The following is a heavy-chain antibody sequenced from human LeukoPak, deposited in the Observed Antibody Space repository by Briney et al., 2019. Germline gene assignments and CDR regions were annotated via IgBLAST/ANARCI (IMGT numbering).Heavy chain of an antibody. CDR1: GFTFSSYSM. J-gene: IGHJ4*02. CDR2: IHRSGSP. V-gene: IGHV4-4*02. Sequence: KAGGSLRLSCAASGFTFSSYSMNWVRKPPGKGLEWIGEIHRSGSPNYNPSLQSRVTISIDRSRNQIALELSSVTAADTAVYYCAREILGGFNPGAYWGQGTLVTVSS. CDR3: AREILGGFNPGAY. D-gene: IGHD1-14*01.